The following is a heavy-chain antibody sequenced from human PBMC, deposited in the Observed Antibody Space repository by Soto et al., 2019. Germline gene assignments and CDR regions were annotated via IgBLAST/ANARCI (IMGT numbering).Heavy chain of an antibody. D-gene: IGHD2-21*01. V-gene: IGHV3-23*01. CDR1: GFTFGSYA. CDR3: AKSITWDYYYYGMDV. CDR2: ISGSGGST. J-gene: IGHJ6*02. Sequence: EVQLLESGGGLLQPGGPWSLPCQASGFTFGSYAMSWVGQAPGKGRGGASAISGSGGSTHFADSVKGRFTMSRDNSKNTLYLQMNSLRVEDTAVYFCAKSITWDYYYYGMDVWGQGTTVTVSS.